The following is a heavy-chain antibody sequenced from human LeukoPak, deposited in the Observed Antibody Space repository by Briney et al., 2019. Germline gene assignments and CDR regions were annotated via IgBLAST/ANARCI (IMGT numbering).Heavy chain of an antibody. V-gene: IGHV3-21*01. J-gene: IGHJ4*03. CDR1: GLTFNNYN. D-gene: IGHD2-15*01. CDR3: ASPHYCSGSSCCFGY. Sequence: GGSLRLSCVASGLTFNNYNMNWVRQAPGKGLEWVSLISSDGSYIYYADSVGGRFTISRDNAKNSLYLQMNSLRAEDTDVYFCASPHYCSGSSCCFGYWGQGTLVTVSS. CDR2: ISSDGSYI.